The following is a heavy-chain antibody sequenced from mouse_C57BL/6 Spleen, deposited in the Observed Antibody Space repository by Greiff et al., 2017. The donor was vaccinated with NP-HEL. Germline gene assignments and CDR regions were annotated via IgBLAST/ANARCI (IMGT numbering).Heavy chain of an antibody. CDR3: APVVAYYFDY. D-gene: IGHD1-1*01. CDR2: IHPNSGST. Sequence: QVQLQQPGAELVKPGASVKLSCKASGYTFTSYWMHWMKQRPGQGLEWIGMIHPNSGSTNYNEKFKSKATLTVDKSSSTAYMQLSSLTSEDSAVYYCAPVVAYYFDYWGQGTTLTVSS. V-gene: IGHV1-64*01. CDR1: GYTFTSYW. J-gene: IGHJ2*01.